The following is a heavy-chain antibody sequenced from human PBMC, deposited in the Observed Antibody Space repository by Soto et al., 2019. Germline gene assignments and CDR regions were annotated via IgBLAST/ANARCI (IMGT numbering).Heavy chain of an antibody. J-gene: IGHJ2*01. Sequence: EVQLVESGGGLVQPGGSLRLSCAASGFTFSSYWMSWVRQAPGKGLEWVANIKQDGSEKYYVDSVKGRFTISRDNAKNSLYLQMNSLRAEDTAVYYCARPGLVVVITSDWYVDLWGRGTLVTVSS. CDR2: IKQDGSEK. CDR1: GFTFSSYW. V-gene: IGHV3-7*01. CDR3: ARPGLVVVITSDWYVDL. D-gene: IGHD3-22*01.